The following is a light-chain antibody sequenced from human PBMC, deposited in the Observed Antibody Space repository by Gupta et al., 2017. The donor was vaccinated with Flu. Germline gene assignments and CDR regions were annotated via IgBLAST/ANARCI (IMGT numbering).Light chain of an antibody. V-gene: IGKV1-27*01. CDR2: DAS. CDR1: QGINNY. Sequence: DIQLTQSPSSLSASVGDRVTITCRASQGINNYLAWYQQKPGKGPKLLIYDASTLQSGVPSRFSGSGSGTDFTLSISSLQPEDIATYYCQKDDRAPRTFGQGTKVEIK. CDR3: QKDDRAPRT. J-gene: IGKJ1*01.